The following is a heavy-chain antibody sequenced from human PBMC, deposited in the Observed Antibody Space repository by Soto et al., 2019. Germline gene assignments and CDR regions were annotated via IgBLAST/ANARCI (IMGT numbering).Heavy chain of an antibody. J-gene: IGHJ5*02. V-gene: IGHV4-59*01. CDR1: GGSISSYY. Sequence: SETLSLTCTVSGGSISSYYWSWIRQPPGKGLEWIGYIYYSGSTNYNPSLKSRVTISVDTSKNQFSLKLSSVTAADTAVYYCARIFNYDFWSGYYWWFDPWGQGTLVTVSS. CDR3: ARIFNYDFWSGYYWWFDP. D-gene: IGHD3-3*01. CDR2: IYYSGST.